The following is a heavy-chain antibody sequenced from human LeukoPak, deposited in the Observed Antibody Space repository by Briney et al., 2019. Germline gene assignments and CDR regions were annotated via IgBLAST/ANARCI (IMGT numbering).Heavy chain of an antibody. V-gene: IGHV3-30-3*01. CDR2: ISYDGSNK. D-gene: IGHD6-6*01. CDR3: ARDRIAARRPYDAFDI. J-gene: IGHJ3*02. CDR1: GFTFSSYA. Sequence: GSLTLSCAASGFTFSSYAMHWARQAPGKGLEWVAVISYDGSNKYYADSVKGRFTISRDNSKNTLYLQMNRLRAEDTAVYYCARDRIAARRPYDAFDIWGQGTMVTVSS.